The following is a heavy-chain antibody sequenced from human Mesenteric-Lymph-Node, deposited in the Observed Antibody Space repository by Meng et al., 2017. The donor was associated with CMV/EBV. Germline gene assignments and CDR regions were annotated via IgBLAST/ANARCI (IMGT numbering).Heavy chain of an antibody. CDR3: AGSYSSSWYYFEY. Sequence: GESLKISCRDSGSSFATHWIAWVRQMPGKGLEWMGIIYPRDSDTRYSPSFQGLVTISADKSINTAFLQWSSLKASDTAMYYCAGSYSSSWYYFEYWGQGTLVTVSS. CDR1: GSSFATHW. CDR2: IYPRDSDT. V-gene: IGHV5-51*01. D-gene: IGHD6-13*01. J-gene: IGHJ4*02.